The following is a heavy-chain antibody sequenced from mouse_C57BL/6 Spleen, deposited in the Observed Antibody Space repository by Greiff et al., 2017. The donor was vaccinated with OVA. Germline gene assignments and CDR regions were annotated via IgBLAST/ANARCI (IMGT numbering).Heavy chain of an antibody. D-gene: IGHD3-2*02. CDR2: IYPGNSDT. J-gene: IGHJ3*01. CDR1: GYTFTSYW. CDR3: TRSGILDSSGWFAY. Sequence: EVQLQQSGTVLARPGASVKMSCKTSGYTFTSYWMHWVKQRPGQGLEWIGAIYPGNSDTSYNQKFKGKAKLTAVTSASTAYMELSSLTNEDSAVYYCTRSGILDSSGWFAYWGQGTLVTVSA. V-gene: IGHV1-5*01.